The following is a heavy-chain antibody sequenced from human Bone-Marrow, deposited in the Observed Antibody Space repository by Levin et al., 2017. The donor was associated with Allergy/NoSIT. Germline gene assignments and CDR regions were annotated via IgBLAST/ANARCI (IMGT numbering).Heavy chain of an antibody. CDR1: GFTFSSYS. Sequence: GASVKVSCAASGFTFSSYSMNWVRQAPGKGLEWVSYISSSSSTIYYADSVKGRFTISRDNAKNSLYLQMNSLRDEDTAVYYCARAQYSSGWYRYFDYWGQGTLVTVSS. CDR3: ARAQYSSGWYRYFDY. J-gene: IGHJ4*02. D-gene: IGHD6-19*01. V-gene: IGHV3-48*02. CDR2: ISSSSSTI.